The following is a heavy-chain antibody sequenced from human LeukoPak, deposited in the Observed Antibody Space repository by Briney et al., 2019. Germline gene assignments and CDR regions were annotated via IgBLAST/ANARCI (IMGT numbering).Heavy chain of an antibody. Sequence: PGGSLRLSCAASGFTFSSYWMHWVRQAPGKGLVWVSRINGDGSSASYADSVKGRFTISRDNAKNTLYLQMNSLRAEDTAVYYCARGPLLHYDSSGSQYNWFDPWGQGTLVTVSS. D-gene: IGHD3-22*01. CDR2: INGDGSSA. J-gene: IGHJ5*02. CDR3: ARGPLLHYDSSGSQYNWFDP. V-gene: IGHV3-74*01. CDR1: GFTFSSYW.